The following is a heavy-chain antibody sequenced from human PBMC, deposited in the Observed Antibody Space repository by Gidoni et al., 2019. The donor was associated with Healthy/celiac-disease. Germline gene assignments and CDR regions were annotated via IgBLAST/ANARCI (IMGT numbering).Heavy chain of an antibody. CDR2: ISYDGSNK. CDR1: GFTFSSYA. Sequence: VQPGRSLRLSCAASGFTFSSYAMHWVRQAPGKGLEWVAVISYDGSNKYYADSVKGRFTISRDNSKNTLYLQMNSLRAEDTAVYYCARDQLLGYCRGGSCYGVCSAFDIWGQGTMVTVSS. V-gene: IGHV3-30-3*01. J-gene: IGHJ3*02. CDR3: ARDQLLGYCRGGSCYGVCSAFDI. D-gene: IGHD2-15*01.